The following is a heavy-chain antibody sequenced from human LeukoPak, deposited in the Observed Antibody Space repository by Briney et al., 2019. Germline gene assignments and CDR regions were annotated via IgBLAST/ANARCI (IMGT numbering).Heavy chain of an antibody. J-gene: IGHJ4*02. CDR2: MNPNSRST. CDR1: GCSFTSYD. Sequence: ASVKVSCKASGCSFTSYDINWVRQATGQGLEWMGWMNPNSRSTGYAQKFQGRVTITRNTPISTAYMELIGLCYDRAYGYYCARGRSTGYPYYFEYWGQGTLVTVSS. D-gene: IGHD5-12*01. CDR3: ARGRSTGYPYYFEY. V-gene: IGHV1-8*03.